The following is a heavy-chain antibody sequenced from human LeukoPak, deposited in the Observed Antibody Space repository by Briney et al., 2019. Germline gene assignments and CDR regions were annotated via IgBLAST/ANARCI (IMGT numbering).Heavy chain of an antibody. CDR2: ISSSGSTM. CDR3: ARRRYSDR. V-gene: IGHV3-48*03. J-gene: IGHJ5*02. D-gene: IGHD5-12*01. CDR1: GFTFSSYE. Sequence: GGSLRLSCAASGFTFSSYEMNWVRQAPGKGLEWISYISSSGSTMYYADSVKGRFTISRDNAKNSLYLQMNSLRAEDTAVYYCARRRYSDRWGQGTLVTVSS.